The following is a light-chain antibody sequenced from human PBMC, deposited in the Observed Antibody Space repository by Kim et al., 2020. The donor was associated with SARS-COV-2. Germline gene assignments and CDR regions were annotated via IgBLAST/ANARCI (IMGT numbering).Light chain of an antibody. V-gene: IGKV3-20*01. Sequence: EIVLTQSPGTLSLSPGERATLSCRASQSVSSSYLAWYQQKPGQAPRLLIYGASSRATGILDRFSGSGSGTDFTLTISRLEPEDFAVYYCQQYGSSPYTFGQGTKLEI. CDR1: QSVSSSY. CDR2: GAS. CDR3: QQYGSSPYT. J-gene: IGKJ2*01.